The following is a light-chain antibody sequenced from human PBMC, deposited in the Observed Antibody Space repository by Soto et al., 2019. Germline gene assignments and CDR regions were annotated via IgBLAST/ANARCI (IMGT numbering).Light chain of an antibody. CDR2: GNR. V-gene: IGLV1-40*01. J-gene: IGLJ3*02. Sequence: QSVLTQPPSVSGAPDQRVTLSCTGNTSNLGAGYDVHWYQQLPGAAPQLVIFGNRNRPSGVPERFSGSKSGTSANLAITGLQAEDEADYYCQAYDDTLTASVFGGGTKVTVL. CDR3: QAYDDTLTASV. CDR1: TSNLGAGYD.